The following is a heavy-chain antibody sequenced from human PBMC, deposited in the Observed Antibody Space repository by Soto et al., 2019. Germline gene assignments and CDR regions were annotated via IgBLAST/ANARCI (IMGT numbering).Heavy chain of an antibody. CDR2: INHSGST. J-gene: IGHJ5*02. V-gene: IGHV4-34*01. CDR1: GGSFSGYY. D-gene: IGHD6-13*01. CDR3: ARESAAGTLNWFDP. Sequence: SETLSLTCAVYGGSFSGYYWSWIRQPPGKGLEWIGEINHSGSTNYNPSLKSRVTISVDTSKNQFSLKLSSVTAADTAVYYCARESAAGTLNWFDPWGQGTLVTVSS.